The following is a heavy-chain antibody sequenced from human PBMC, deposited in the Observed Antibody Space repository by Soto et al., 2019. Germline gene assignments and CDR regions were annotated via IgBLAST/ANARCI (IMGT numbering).Heavy chain of an antibody. V-gene: IGHV3-23*01. CDR1: GFNFSSYG. D-gene: IGHD6-13*01. Sequence: GRSLRRSCAASGFNFSSYGMSWGRQSPGKGLEWVSTISESGVNIYYADSVKGRFTISRDNSKSTPYLQMNSLRAEDTAMYYCARPGVAADPDDTWGQGTLVTFSS. CDR2: ISESGVNI. J-gene: IGHJ5*02. CDR3: ARPGVAADPDDT.